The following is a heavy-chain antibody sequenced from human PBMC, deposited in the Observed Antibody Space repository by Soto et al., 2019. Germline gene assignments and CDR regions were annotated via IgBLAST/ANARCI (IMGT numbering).Heavy chain of an antibody. CDR3: ARGRSVLRFLEWSPLFDS. Sequence: PSETLSLTCTVSGASISEGGYYWSWIRQPPGKGLEWIGYIYYSGSTYYNPSLKSRVTISVYTSKNQFSLKLSSVTAADTAVYYCARGRSVLRFLEWSPLFDSWGQGTLVPVSS. D-gene: IGHD3-3*01. J-gene: IGHJ4*02. V-gene: IGHV4-30-4*01. CDR1: GASISEGGYY. CDR2: IYYSGST.